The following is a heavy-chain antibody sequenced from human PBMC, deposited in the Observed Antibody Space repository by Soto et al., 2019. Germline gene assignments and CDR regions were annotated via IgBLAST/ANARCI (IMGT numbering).Heavy chain of an antibody. CDR1: GGSISSSRYY. CDR2: IYYSGCT. V-gene: IGHV4-39*01. J-gene: IGHJ4*02. Sequence: SETMSLTRTVSGGSISSSRYYWGWIRQPPGKGLEWIGSIYYSGCTYYNPSLKSRVTISVDTSKNQFSLKLSSVTAADTAVYYCAGPGGYSYGRTFDYWGQGTLVTVSS. CDR3: AGPGGYSYGRTFDY. D-gene: IGHD5-18*01.